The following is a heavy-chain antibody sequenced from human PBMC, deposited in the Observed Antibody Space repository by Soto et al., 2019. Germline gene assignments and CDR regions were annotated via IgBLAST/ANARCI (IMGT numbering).Heavy chain of an antibody. Sequence: SETLSLTCTVSGGSIGSYYWSWIRQPPGKGLEWIGYIYYSGSTNYNPSLKSRVTISVDTSKNQFSLKLSSVTAADTAVYYCASSLNYYYYYMDVWGKGTTVTVSS. CDR2: IYYSGST. V-gene: IGHV4-59*08. J-gene: IGHJ6*03. CDR3: ASSLNYYYYYMDV. CDR1: GGSIGSYY.